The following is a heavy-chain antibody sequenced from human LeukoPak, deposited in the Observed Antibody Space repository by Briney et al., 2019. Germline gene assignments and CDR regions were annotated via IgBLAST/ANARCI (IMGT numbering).Heavy chain of an antibody. J-gene: IGHJ3*02. CDR1: GGSISSYY. Sequence: SETLSLTCTVSGGSISSYYWSWIRQPAGKGLEWIGRIYTSGSTNYNPSLKSRVTMSVDTSKNQFSLKLSSVTAADTAVYYCVGSSSGAYWDAFDIWGQGTMVTVSS. V-gene: IGHV4-4*07. CDR2: IYTSGST. D-gene: IGHD3-22*01. CDR3: VGSSSGAYWDAFDI.